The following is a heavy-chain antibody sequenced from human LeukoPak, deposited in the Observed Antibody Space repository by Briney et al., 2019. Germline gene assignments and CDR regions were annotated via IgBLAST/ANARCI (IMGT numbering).Heavy chain of an antibody. V-gene: IGHV4-4*07. CDR3: ARDLDSSGWCNFDY. CDR1: GGSIRSYY. D-gene: IGHD6-19*01. Sequence: PSETLSLTCTVSGGSIRSYYWSWIRQSPGKGLEWIGRIYTSGSTNYNPSLKSRVTMSVDTSKNQFSLKLRSVTAADTAVYYCARDLDSSGWCNFDYWGQGTLVTVSS. CDR2: IYTSGST. J-gene: IGHJ4*02.